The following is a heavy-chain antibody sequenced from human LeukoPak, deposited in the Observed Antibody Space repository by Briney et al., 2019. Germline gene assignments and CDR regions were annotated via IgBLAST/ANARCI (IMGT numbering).Heavy chain of an antibody. CDR2: IKQDGSEE. J-gene: IGHJ4*02. V-gene: IGHV3-7*03. CDR3: ARRYFDY. CDR1: GFTFSSYW. Sequence: GGSLRLSCAASGFTFSSYWMQWVRQAPGKGLEWVANIKQDGSEEYYADSVKGRLIISRDNAKNALYLQMSSLRAEDTAIYYCARRYFDYWGQGTLVTVSS.